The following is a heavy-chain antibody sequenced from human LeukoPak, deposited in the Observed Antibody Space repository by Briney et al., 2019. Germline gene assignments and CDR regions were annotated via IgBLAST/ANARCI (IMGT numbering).Heavy chain of an antibody. CDR2: MNPNSGNT. J-gene: IGHJ3*02. CDR3: ARGVGYCSGGSCYSSAFDI. V-gene: IGHV1-8*01. CDR1: GYTFTSYD. Sequence: ASVKVSCKASGYTFTSYDINWVRQATGQGLEWMGWMNPNSGNTGYAQKFQGRVTMTRNTSISTAYMELSSLRSEDTAVYYRARGVGYCSGGSCYSSAFDIWGQGTMVTVSS. D-gene: IGHD2-15*01.